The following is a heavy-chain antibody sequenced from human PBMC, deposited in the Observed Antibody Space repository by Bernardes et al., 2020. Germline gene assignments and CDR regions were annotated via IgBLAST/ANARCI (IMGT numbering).Heavy chain of an antibody. CDR1: GGSISSYY. CDR2: IYYSGST. CDR3: ARDPPHRGYCSGGSCQLDWYFDI. Sequence: SETLSLTCTVSGGSISSYYWSWIRQPPGKGLEWIGYIYYSGSTNYNPSLKSRVTISVDTSKNQFSLKLSSVTAADTAVYYCARDPPHRGYCSGGSCQLDWYFDIWGRGTLVTVSS. J-gene: IGHJ2*01. D-gene: IGHD2-15*01. V-gene: IGHV4-59*01.